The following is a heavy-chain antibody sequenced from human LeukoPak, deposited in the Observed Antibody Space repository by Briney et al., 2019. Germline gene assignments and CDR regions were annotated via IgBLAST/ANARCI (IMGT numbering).Heavy chain of an antibody. V-gene: IGHV4-59*01. D-gene: IGHD2-2*01. CDR2: IEYSGST. J-gene: IGHJ5*02. CDR3: ARHLGYCTTTSCYLGWFDP. Sequence: SETLSLTCSVSGGSIRSYSWSWIRQPPGKALEWIGYIEYSGSTNYNPSLKNRVTISLDTSKNQFSLKLTSVTAADTAVYYCARHLGYCTTTSCYLGWFDPWGQGTLVTVSS. CDR1: GGSIRSYS.